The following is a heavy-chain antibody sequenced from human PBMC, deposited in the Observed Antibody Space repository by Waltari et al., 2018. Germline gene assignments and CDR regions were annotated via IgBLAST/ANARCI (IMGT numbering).Heavy chain of an antibody. CDR3: ARIRTDRPLTALDY. D-gene: IGHD1-1*01. V-gene: IGHV2-70*15. CDR2: IDWDDDK. J-gene: IGHJ4*02. CDR1: GFSLRPRGTC. Sequence: QVTLRESGPALVKPTPTLTLTCTFPGFSLRPRGTCVNWIRQPPGKALEWLARIDWDDDKYYSPSLKTRLTISKDTAKNQVVFTMTNMDPSDTSTYYCARIRTDRPLTALDYWGPEILVTVSS.